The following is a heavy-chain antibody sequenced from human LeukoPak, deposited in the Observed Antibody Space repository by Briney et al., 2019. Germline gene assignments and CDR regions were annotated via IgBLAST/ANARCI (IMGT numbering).Heavy chain of an antibody. Sequence: SVKVSCKASGYTFTSYYMHWVRQAPGQGLEWMGGIIPIFGTANYAQKFQGRVTITADESTSTAYMELSSLRSEDTAVYYCARVSVVGDSELDYWGQGTLVTVSS. CDR2: IIPIFGTA. V-gene: IGHV1-69*13. J-gene: IGHJ4*02. CDR3: ARVSVVGDSELDY. CDR1: GYTFTSYY. D-gene: IGHD2-21*01.